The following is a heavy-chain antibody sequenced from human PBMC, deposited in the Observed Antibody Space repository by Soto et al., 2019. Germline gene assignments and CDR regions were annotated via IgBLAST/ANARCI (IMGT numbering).Heavy chain of an antibody. V-gene: IGHV4-31*03. CDR1: GGSISSGGYY. J-gene: IGHJ4*02. CDR2: IYYSGST. CDR3: ARDHHMVRGVRTFYYFDY. D-gene: IGHD3-10*01. Sequence: QVQLQESGPGLVKPSQTLSLTCTVSGGSISSGGYYWSWIRQHPGKGLEWIGYIYYSGSTYYNPSLKSRVTISVDTSKNQFSLKLSSVTAADTAVYYCARDHHMVRGVRTFYYFDYWGQGTLVTVSS.